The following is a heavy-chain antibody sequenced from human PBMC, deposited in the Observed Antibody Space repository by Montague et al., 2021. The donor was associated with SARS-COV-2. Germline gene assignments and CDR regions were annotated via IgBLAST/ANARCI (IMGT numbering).Heavy chain of an antibody. CDR2: IYYSGST. Sequence: SETLSLTCTVAGVSITSYYWSWIRQPPGKGLEWIGYIYYSGSTXXXPSXKSRVTISVDTSKNQFSLKLSSVTAADTAVYYCARGSGWMGNAFDIWGQGTMVTVSS. D-gene: IGHD6-19*01. V-gene: IGHV4-59*01. CDR1: GVSITSYY. J-gene: IGHJ3*02. CDR3: ARGSGWMGNAFDI.